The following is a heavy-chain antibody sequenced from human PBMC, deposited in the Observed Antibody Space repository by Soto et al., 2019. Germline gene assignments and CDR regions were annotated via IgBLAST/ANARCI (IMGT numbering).Heavy chain of an antibody. CDR2: IYYSGST. J-gene: IGHJ5*02. D-gene: IGHD3-3*01. CDR3: VISNFDLVWFYP. Sequence: SETLSLTCTVSGGSASSGSYYWSWIRQPPGKGMEWIGYIYYSGSTNYNTSLKRKVTISVDTSKNQYSLKLSSVTAADTAVYYCVISNFDLVWFYPLGQGTLVTVSS. V-gene: IGHV4-61*01. CDR1: GGSASSGSYY.